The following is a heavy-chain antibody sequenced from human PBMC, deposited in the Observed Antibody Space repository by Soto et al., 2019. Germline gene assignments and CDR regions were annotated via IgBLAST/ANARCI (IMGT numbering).Heavy chain of an antibody. CDR2: MQPSSGRT. CDR3: ARGVTAGVDY. D-gene: IGHD1-26*01. Sequence: QVQLVQSGAEVREPGASVKVSCKASGYSFTSLDIKWVRQTTGQGLEWMGWMQPSSGRTGYAQKFQGRVTMTRDTSITPAYMELRSLTSDVTAFYYCARGVTAGVDYWGQGNLVTASS. CDR1: GYSFTSLD. V-gene: IGHV1-8*01. J-gene: IGHJ4*02.